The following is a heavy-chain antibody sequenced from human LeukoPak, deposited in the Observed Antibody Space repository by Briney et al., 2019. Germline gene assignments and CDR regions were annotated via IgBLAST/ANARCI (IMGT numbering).Heavy chain of an antibody. CDR2: IYYSGST. J-gene: IGHJ4*02. Sequence: SETLSLTCTVSGGPISSYYWSWIRQPPGKGLEWIGYIYYSGSTNYNPSLKSRVTISVDTSKNQSSLKLSSVTAADTAVYYCARVGSGRYNYGYSLVYWGQGTLVTVSS. V-gene: IGHV4-59*01. D-gene: IGHD5-18*01. CDR3: ARVGSGRYNYGYSLVY. CDR1: GGPISSYY.